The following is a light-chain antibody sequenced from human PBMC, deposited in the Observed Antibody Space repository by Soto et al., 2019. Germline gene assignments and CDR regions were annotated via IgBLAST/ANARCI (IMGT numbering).Light chain of an antibody. CDR2: KSN. CDR3: EEWDISLRAYV. Sequence: QSVLTQPPSASETPGQRVTISCSGSSSNIGSNSVYWYQQLPGTAPKLLIYKSNQRPSGVPDRFSGSKSGTSASLAISGLRSEDEADYYCEEWDISLRAYVFGIGTRVTVL. J-gene: IGLJ1*01. CDR1: SSNIGSNS. V-gene: IGLV1-47*01.